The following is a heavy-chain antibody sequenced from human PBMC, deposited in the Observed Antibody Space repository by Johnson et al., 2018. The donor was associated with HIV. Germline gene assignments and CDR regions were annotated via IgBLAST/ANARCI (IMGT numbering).Heavy chain of an antibody. CDR3: AKDQFPAYSNSLFPDAFDI. Sequence: MLLVESGGAVVRPGGSLRLSCTASGFTFDDYGMNWVRQVPGQGLEWVSGINWNGGSTSYADSVKGRFTISRDNSKNTLYLQMNSLRAEDTAVYYCAKDQFPAYSNSLFPDAFDIWGQGTMVTVSS. CDR1: GFTFDDYG. V-gene: IGHV3-20*04. J-gene: IGHJ3*02. D-gene: IGHD6-6*01. CDR2: INWNGGST.